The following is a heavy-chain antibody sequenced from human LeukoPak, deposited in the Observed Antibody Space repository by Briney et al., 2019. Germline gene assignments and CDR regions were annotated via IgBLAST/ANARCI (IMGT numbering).Heavy chain of an antibody. CDR1: RYTFTDYY. CDR2: INPDNGGT. Sequence: ASVKVSCKASRYTFTDYYIHWVRQAPGQGLEWMGWINPDNGGTNYAQKFQGSVTMTRDTSISTAYMELRSLRSEDTAVYYCATGSSSSSASKDNWFDPWGQGTLVTVSS. CDR3: ATGSSSSSASKDNWFDP. D-gene: IGHD6-13*01. V-gene: IGHV1-2*02. J-gene: IGHJ5*02.